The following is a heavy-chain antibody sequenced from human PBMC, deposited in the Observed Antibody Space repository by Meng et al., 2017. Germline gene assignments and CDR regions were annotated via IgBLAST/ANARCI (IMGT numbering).Heavy chain of an antibody. J-gene: IGHJ4*02. D-gene: IGHD3-22*01. CDR1: GFTFSSSA. CDR2: ISYDGSNK. V-gene: IGHV3-30*01. CDR3: ARGSYYDSSGYYSVNY. Sequence: QVLWVGAGWGVVMPGRSLRLSCAASGFTFSSSAMHWVRQAPGTGLEWVAVISYDGSNKYYADSVKGRFTISRDNSKNTLYLQMNSLRAEDTAVYYCARGSYYDSSGYYSVNYWGQGTLVTVSS.